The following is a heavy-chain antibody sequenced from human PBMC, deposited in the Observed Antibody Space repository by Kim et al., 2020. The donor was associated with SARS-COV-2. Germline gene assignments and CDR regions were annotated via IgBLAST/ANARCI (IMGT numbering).Heavy chain of an antibody. D-gene: IGHD3-10*01. CDR1: GFTFRNYA. V-gene: IGHV3-23*01. Sequence: GGSLRLSCAASGFTFRNYAMSWVRQAPGKGLEWVSGISGIDGTTYYRDSVKGRFTISRDNSKNTLYLQMNSLRVEDTAVYYCAKRRVPAASGEGLDVWGQGTTVTVSS. CDR2: ISGIDGTT. CDR3: AKRRVPAASGEGLDV. J-gene: IGHJ6*02.